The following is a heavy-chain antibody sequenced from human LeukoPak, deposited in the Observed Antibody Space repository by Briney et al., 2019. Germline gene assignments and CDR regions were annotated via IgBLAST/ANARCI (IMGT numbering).Heavy chain of an antibody. V-gene: IGHV1-69*01. CDR3: ARVPYCSGGSCLLRGYYFDF. CDR2: IIPIFGTA. J-gene: IGHJ4*02. CDR1: GGTFSSYA. Sequence: SVKVSCKASGGTFSSYAISWVRQAPGQGLEWMGGIIPIFGTANYAQKFQGRVTITADESTSTAYMELSSLRSEDTAAYYCARVPYCSGGSCLLRGYYFDFWGQGTLVTVSS. D-gene: IGHD2-15*01.